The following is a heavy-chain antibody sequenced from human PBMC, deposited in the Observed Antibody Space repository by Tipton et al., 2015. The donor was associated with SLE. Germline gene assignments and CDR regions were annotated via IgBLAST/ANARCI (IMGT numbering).Heavy chain of an antibody. CDR1: GGSISSYY. CDR2: IYYSGST. V-gene: IGHV4-59*01. CDR3: ARGNMKQWLADY. D-gene: IGHD6-19*01. J-gene: IGHJ4*02. Sequence: TLSLTCTVSGGSISSYYWNWIRQPPGKGLEWIGYIYYSGSTNYNPSLKSRVTISVDTSKNQFSLKLSSVTAADTAVYYCARGNMKQWLADYGGQGTLVTVSS.